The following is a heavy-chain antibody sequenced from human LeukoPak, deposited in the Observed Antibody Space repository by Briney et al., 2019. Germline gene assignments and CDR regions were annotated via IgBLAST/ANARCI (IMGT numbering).Heavy chain of an antibody. CDR3: AKDFRWSFDY. V-gene: IGHV3-30*02. Sequence: GGSLRLSCAASGSTFSINNMHWVRQAPGKGLEWVAFVENNGNEKYADSVRGRFTVSRDNSRNTLYLQMNSLRNEDTAVYYCAKDFRWSFDYWGQGSLVTVSS. CDR1: GSTFSINN. CDR2: VENNGNEK. D-gene: IGHD3-3*01. J-gene: IGHJ4*02.